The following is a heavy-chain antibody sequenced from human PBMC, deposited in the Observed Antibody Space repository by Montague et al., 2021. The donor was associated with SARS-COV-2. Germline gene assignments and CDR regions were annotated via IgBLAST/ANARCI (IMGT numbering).Heavy chain of an antibody. CDR1: GFTFSSYG. CDR2: ISYDGSNK. D-gene: IGHD3-3*01. V-gene: IGHV3-30*18. J-gene: IGHJ6*02. Sequence: SLRLSCAASGFTFSSYGMHWVRQAPGKGLEWVAVISYDGSNKYYADSVKGRFTISRDNPKNTLYLQMNSLRAEDTAVYYCAKDRRYYDFWSGYLGRPTRHYYYYGMDVWGQGTTVTVSS. CDR3: AKDRRYYDFWSGYLGRPTRHYYYYGMDV.